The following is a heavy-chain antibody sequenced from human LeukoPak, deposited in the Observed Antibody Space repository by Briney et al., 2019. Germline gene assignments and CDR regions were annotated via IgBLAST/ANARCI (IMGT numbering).Heavy chain of an antibody. V-gene: IGHV1-69*05. CDR3: ARGVGVPAAIEYFQH. Sequence: SVKVSCKASGGALSSYAISWVRQAPGQGLEWMGGIIPIFGTANYAQKFQGRVTITTDESTSTAYMELSSLRSEDTAVYYCARGVGVPAAIEYFQHWGQGTLVTVSS. J-gene: IGHJ1*01. D-gene: IGHD2-2*01. CDR1: GGALSSYA. CDR2: IIPIFGTA.